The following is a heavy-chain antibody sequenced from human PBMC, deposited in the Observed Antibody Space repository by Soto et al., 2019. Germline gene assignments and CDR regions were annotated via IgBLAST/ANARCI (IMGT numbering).Heavy chain of an antibody. CDR2: IYWDNDK. CDR1: GFSLDTWGVG. V-gene: IGHV2-5*02. Sequence: QITLKESGPTLVRPTQTLTLTCTVSGFSLDTWGVGVGWIRQPPGKAPEWLALIYWDNDKRYSPSLKNRLTITKDTSKYQVVLTVANIDPVDTVTYYCARALGSWGAYYFDHWGQGTLVTVSS. J-gene: IGHJ4*02. D-gene: IGHD3-16*01. CDR3: ARALGSWGAYYFDH.